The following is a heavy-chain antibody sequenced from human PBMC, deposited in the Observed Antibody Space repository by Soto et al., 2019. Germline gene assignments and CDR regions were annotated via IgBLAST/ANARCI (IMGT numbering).Heavy chain of an antibody. V-gene: IGHV3-23*01. D-gene: IGHD4-17*01. CDR1: GFTFSSYA. Sequence: EVQLLESGGGLVQPGGSLRLSCAASGFTFSSYAMSWVRQAPGKGLEWVSAISGSGGSTYYADSVKGRFTISRDNSKNTLYLQMNSLGAEDTAVYYCAKLPPPDGDRSGDAFDIWGQGTMVTVSS. CDR3: AKLPPPDGDRSGDAFDI. J-gene: IGHJ3*02. CDR2: ISGSGGST.